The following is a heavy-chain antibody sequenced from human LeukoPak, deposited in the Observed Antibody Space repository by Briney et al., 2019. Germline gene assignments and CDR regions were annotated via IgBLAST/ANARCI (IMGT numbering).Heavy chain of an antibody. CDR3: ARGSTYYYDSSGPFDY. V-gene: IGHV4-59*01. CDR2: IYYSGST. D-gene: IGHD3-22*01. Sequence: PSETLSLTCTVSGGSISSYYWSWIRQPPGKGLEWIGYIYYSGSTNYNPSLKSRVTISVDTSKNQFSLKLCSVTAADTAVYYCARGSTYYYDSSGPFDYWGQGTLVTVSS. J-gene: IGHJ4*02. CDR1: GGSISSYY.